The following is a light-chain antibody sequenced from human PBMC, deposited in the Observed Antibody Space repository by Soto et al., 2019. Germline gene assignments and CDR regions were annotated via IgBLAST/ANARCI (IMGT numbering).Light chain of an antibody. CDR1: QSISVY. V-gene: IGKV1-39*01. CDR2: AAS. J-gene: IGKJ1*01. Sequence: DSQLTQSPSSLSASVGDRVTIACRTSQSISVYLNWYQQKPGKAPKLLIYAASTLQSGVPSRFSGSGSGTDFTLTISSLQPEDFATYYCQQSYSTPWTFGQGTKVDIK. CDR3: QQSYSTPWT.